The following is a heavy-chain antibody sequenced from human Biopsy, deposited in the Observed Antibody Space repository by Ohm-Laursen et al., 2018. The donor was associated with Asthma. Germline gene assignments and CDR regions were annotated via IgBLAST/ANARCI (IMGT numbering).Heavy chain of an antibody. CDR3: ARGLDYSGRSGFDY. CDR1: GFTSSSYG. V-gene: IGHV3-33*05. J-gene: IGHJ4*02. D-gene: IGHD3-10*01. CDR2: MSYDGSIK. Sequence: SLRLSCSAPGFTSSSYGMDWVRQAPGKGLEWVALMSYDGSIKDYADSVKGRFTISRDNSMNTLYLHMNSLRVEDTAVYYCARGLDYSGRSGFDYWGQGTLVTVSS.